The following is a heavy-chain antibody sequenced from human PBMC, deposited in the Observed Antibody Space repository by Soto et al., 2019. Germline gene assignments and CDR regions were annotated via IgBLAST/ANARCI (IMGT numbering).Heavy chain of an antibody. D-gene: IGHD2-15*01. Sequence: PSETLSLTCTVSGGTISSYYWSWIRQPPGKGLEWIGYIYYSGSTNYNPSLKSRVTISVDTSKNQFSLRLSSVTAADTVVYYCARRYCSGGTCYSYDYWGQGTLVTVSS. CDR2: IYYSGST. V-gene: IGHV4-59*08. CDR3: ARRYCSGGTCYSYDY. J-gene: IGHJ4*02. CDR1: GGTISSYY.